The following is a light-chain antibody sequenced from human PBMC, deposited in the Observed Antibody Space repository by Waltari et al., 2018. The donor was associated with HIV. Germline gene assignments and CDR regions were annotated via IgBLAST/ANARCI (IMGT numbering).Light chain of an antibody. CDR1: SSDLGAYNR. CDR3: SSYTTSSTWV. CDR2: EVT. Sequence: QSALTQPPSVSGSLGQSVTISCTGTSSDLGAYNRVSWYQQSPGTAPKLIIYEVTHRPSGVPVRFSGSKSGNTASLTISGLQADDEADYYCSSYTTSSTWVFGGGTKLTVL. V-gene: IGLV2-18*02. J-gene: IGLJ3*02.